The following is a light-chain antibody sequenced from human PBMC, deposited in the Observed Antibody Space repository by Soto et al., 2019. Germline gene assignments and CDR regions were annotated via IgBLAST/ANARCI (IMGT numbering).Light chain of an antibody. Sequence: DIQLTQSPSFLSASVGDRVTITCRASQAISSSLAWYQHNPGKAPKLLIYAASTLQNGVPSSFSGSRSGTEFTLTISSLQPEDCATYYCQHLNDYRYTFGQGTKVEIK. CDR3: QHLNDYRYT. J-gene: IGKJ2*01. CDR2: AAS. V-gene: IGKV1-9*01. CDR1: QAISSS.